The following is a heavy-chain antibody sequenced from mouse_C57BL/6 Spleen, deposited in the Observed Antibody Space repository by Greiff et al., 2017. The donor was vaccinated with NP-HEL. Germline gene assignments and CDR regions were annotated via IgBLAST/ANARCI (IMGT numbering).Heavy chain of an antibody. CDR1: GYTFTDYN. D-gene: IGHD2-4*01. J-gene: IGHJ3*01. CDR2: INPNNGGT. CDR3: ASPSYYDYDVLFAY. Sequence: EVQLQQSGPELVKPGASVKMSCKASGYTFTDYNMHWVKQSHGKSLEWIGYINPNNGGTSYNQKFKGKATLTVNKSSITAYMELRSLTSDDAAVYDWASPSYYDYDVLFAYWGQGTLVTVAA. V-gene: IGHV1-22*01.